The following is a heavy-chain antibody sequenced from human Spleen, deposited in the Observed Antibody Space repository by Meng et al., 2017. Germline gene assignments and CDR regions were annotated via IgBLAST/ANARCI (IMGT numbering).Heavy chain of an antibody. CDR2: IKQDLSET. CDR1: GFTFSSYW. Sequence: GESLKISCVASGFTFSSYWMTWARQAPGKGLEWVANIKQDLSETYYVDSVKGRFTISRDNANNLLYLQMNSLRAEDTAVYYCATQPDYGDYDTVTDDAFDIWGQGTMVTVSS. CDR3: ATQPDYGDYDTVTDDAFDI. D-gene: IGHD4-17*01. J-gene: IGHJ3*02. V-gene: IGHV3-7*01.